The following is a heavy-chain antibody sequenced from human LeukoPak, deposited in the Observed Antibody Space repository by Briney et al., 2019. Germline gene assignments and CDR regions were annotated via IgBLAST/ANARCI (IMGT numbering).Heavy chain of an antibody. Sequence: GGSLRLSCATSGFSFTDYPMNWVRQAPGKGLEWISNIRTTAEGAKYAYYADSVKGRVTISRDDGKNTLYLHMNSLRDDDTAVYYCARDVRWLRFVFDHWGQGIPVTVSS. J-gene: IGHJ4*02. CDR2: IRTTAEGAKYA. V-gene: IGHV3-48*02. D-gene: IGHD5-12*01. CDR1: GFSFTDYP. CDR3: ARDVRWLRFVFDH.